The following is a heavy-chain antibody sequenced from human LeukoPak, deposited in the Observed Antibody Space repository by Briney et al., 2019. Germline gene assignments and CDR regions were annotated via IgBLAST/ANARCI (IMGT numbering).Heavy chain of an antibody. CDR2: IFHTGST. V-gene: IGHV4-59*01. J-gene: IGHJ4*02. D-gene: IGHD6-19*01. CDR1: GGSIGTDY. CDR3: ARLNTDSTGWYWTSFDY. Sequence: PSETLSLTCTVSGGSIGTDYWSWIRQSPVKGLEWIGYIFHTGSTNYNPSLKSRVTMSVDTSRNRFSLRLRSVTAADTAVYYCARLNTDSTGWYWTSFDYWGQGTLVAVSS.